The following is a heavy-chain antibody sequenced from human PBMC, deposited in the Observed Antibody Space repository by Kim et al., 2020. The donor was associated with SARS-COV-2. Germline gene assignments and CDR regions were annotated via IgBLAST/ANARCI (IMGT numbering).Heavy chain of an antibody. CDR1: GFTFSDYD. Sequence: GGSLRLSCAGSGFTFSDYDMSWIRQVPGKGLEWLSYISSRDGSTYHTDSVKGRFTISRDNAKNSLYLQMNSLRAEDTAVYYCARYGPVYFSWFYGMDVWGQGTTVTVSS. CDR3: ARYGPVYFSWFYGMDV. V-gene: IGHV3-11*01. D-gene: IGHD2-8*01. J-gene: IGHJ6*02. CDR2: ISSRDGST.